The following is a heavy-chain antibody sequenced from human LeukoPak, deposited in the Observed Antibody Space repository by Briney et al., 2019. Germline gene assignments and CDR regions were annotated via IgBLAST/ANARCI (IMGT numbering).Heavy chain of an antibody. CDR2: IYHSGST. CDR3: ATAALYDSSGYYYGNFDY. CDR1: GYSISSGYY. D-gene: IGHD3-22*01. Sequence: SETLSLTCAVSGYSISSGYYWGWIRQPPGKGLEWFGSIYHSGSTYYNPSLKSRVTISVDTSKNQFSLKLSSVTAADTAVYYCATAALYDSSGYYYGNFDYWGQGTLVTVSS. V-gene: IGHV4-38-2*01. J-gene: IGHJ4*02.